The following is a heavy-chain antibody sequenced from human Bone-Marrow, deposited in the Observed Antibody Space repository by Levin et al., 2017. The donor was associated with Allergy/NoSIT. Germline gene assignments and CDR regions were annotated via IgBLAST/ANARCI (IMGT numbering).Heavy chain of an antibody. V-gene: IGHV1-2*02. CDR2: INPNSGGT. CDR1: GYTFTGYY. Sequence: ASVKVSCKASGYTFTGYYMHWVRQAPGQGLEWMGWINPNSGGTNYAQKFQGRVTMTRDTSISTAYMELSRLRSDDTAVYYCARGSEQWLVEDDAFDIWGQGTMVTVSS. CDR3: ARGSEQWLVEDDAFDI. D-gene: IGHD6-19*01. J-gene: IGHJ3*02.